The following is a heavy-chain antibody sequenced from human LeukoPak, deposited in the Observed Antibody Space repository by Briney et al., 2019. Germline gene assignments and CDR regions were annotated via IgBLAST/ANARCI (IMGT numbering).Heavy chain of an antibody. D-gene: IGHD1-1*01. V-gene: IGHV4-34*01. CDR3: ARVRHDPLEYGYYIVP. CDR1: GGSFSGFY. CDR2: IQHTGNRNYNTSLT. J-gene: IGHJ6*03. Sequence: PPESLSLTCAVDGGSFSGFYWSWIHQTPEKGMGWMGEIQHTGNRNYNTSLTDYTPSLKSRFTISVDSSKNELSLKVKSGTAADTGVYYCARVRHDPLEYGYYIVPWGKGTSVTVSS.